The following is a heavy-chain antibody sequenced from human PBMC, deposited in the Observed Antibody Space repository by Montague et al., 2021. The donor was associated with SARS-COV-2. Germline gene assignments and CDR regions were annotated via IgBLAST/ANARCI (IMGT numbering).Heavy chain of an antibody. CDR2: IYYSGST. V-gene: IGHV4-39*07. CDR3: ARVGRQQLVRLSGMDV. Sequence: SETLSLTCTVSGGSISSSSYYWGWIRQPPGKGLEWIGSIYYSGSTYYNPSLKSRVTTSVDTSKNQFSLKLSSVTAADTAVYYCARVGRQQLVRLSGMDVWGQGTTVTVS. J-gene: IGHJ6*02. CDR1: GGSISSSSYY. D-gene: IGHD6-13*01.